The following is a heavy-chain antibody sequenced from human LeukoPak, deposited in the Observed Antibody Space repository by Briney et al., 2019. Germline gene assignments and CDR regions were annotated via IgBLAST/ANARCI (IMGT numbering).Heavy chain of an antibody. V-gene: IGHV3-7*01. J-gene: IGHJ4*02. CDR1: GFTFSSSW. CDR3: ARDPERGFDY. Sequence: PGGSLRLSCAASGFTFSSSWMTWVRQAPGKGLEWVASIKDDGRDKYYVDSVKGRFTISRDNAKNSAFLQMNSLRAEDTAVYYCARDPERGFDYWGQGALVTVSS. D-gene: IGHD3-10*01. CDR2: IKDDGRDK.